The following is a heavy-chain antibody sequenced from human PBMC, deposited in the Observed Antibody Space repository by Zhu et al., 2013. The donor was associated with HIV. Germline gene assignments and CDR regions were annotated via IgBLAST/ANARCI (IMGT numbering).Heavy chain of an antibody. J-gene: IGHJ5*02. CDR1: GYTFTNYG. CDR2: VNPTTGNA. D-gene: IGHD2-8*02. V-gene: IGHV1-8*03. Sequence: QVQLVQSGPEVKKPGASVKVSCKASGYTFTNYGINWVRQATGHGLEWMGWVNPTTGNAGYAQKFQGRVTITRNTSTGTVYMELSSLRSDDTAVYYCARMDKGSCTATTCPDWFDPWGQGTLVTVSS. CDR3: ARMDKGSCTATTCPDWFDP.